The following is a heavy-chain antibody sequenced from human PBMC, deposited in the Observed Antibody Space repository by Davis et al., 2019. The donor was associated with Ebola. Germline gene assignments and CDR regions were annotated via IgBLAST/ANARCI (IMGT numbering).Heavy chain of an antibody. CDR1: GFTFSSYG. CDR2: ISYDGSNK. CDR3: AKDEGNYYYMDV. J-gene: IGHJ6*03. Sequence: PGGSLRLSCAASGFTFSSYGMHWVRQAPGKGLEWVAVISYDGSNKYYADSVKGRFTISRDNSKNTLYLQMNSLRDEDTAVYYCAKDEGNYYYMDVWGKGTTVTVSS. V-gene: IGHV3-30*18.